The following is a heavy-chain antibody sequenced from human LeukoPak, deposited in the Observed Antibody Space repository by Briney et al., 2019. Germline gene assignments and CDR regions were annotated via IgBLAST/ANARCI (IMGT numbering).Heavy chain of an antibody. CDR1: GFSVSRSY. Sequence: GGSLRLSCAASGFSVSRSYMSWVRQAPGKGLDWVAVMYSGGGTDYADSVKGRFTISRDNSKNTLYLQMNSLRAEDTAVYYCAKGDSYYDFCLLNWGQGTLVTVSS. V-gene: IGHV3-53*01. D-gene: IGHD3-3*01. CDR3: AKGDSYYDFCLLN. J-gene: IGHJ4*02. CDR2: MYSGGGT.